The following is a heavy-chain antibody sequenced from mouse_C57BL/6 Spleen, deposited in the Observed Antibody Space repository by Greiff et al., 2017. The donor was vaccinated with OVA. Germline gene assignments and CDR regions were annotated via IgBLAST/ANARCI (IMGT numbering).Heavy chain of an antibody. D-gene: IGHD1-1*01. CDR2: ISYDGSN. CDR3: ARDYYYGSSYVAWFAY. V-gene: IGHV3-6*01. CDR1: GYSITSGYY. Sequence: EVQRVESGPGLVKPSQSLSLTCSVTGYSITSGYYWNWIRQFPGNKLEWMGYISYDGSNNYNPSLKNRISITRDTSKNQFFLKLNSVTTEDTATYYCARDYYYGSSYVAWFAYWGQGTLVTVSA. J-gene: IGHJ3*01.